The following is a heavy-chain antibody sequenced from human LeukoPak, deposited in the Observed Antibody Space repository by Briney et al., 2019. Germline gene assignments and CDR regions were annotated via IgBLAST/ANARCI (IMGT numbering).Heavy chain of an antibody. J-gene: IGHJ4*02. CDR3: ARVPQEGYF. D-gene: IGHD2/OR15-2a*01. CDR2: ISYDGSNK. V-gene: IGHV3-30-3*01. CDR1: GFTFSSYA. Sequence: GGSLRLSCAASGFTFSSYAMRWVRQAPGKGLEWVAVISYDGSNKYYADSVKGRFTISRDNSKNTLYLQMNSLRAEDTAVYYCARVPQEGYFWGQGTLVTVSS.